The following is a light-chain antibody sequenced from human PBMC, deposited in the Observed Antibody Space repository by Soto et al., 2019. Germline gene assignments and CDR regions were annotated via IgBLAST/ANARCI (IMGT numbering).Light chain of an antibody. CDR3: QQYNSYSWT. J-gene: IGKJ1*01. V-gene: IGKV1-5*01. Sequence: DIQMTQSPSTLSAFVGDRVTSTCRASQNVNNWLAWYQQKPGNAPKLLIYDASSLESGVPSRFSGSGSGTEFTLTISRLQPDDFATYYCQQYNSYSWTFGQGTKADIK. CDR2: DAS. CDR1: QNVNNW.